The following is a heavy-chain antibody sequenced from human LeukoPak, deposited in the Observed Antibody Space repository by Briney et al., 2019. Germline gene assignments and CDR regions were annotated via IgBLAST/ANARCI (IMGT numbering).Heavy chain of an antibody. CDR3: ARGPPDCSSTSCYAFDAFDI. V-gene: IGHV4-38-2*02. Sequence: SETLSLTCTVSGYSISSGYYWGWIRQPPGKGLEWIGSIYHSGSTYYNPSLKSRVTISVDTSKNQFSLKLSSVTAADTAVYYCARGPPDCSSTSCYAFDAFDIWGQGTMVTVSS. CDR1: GYSISSGYY. CDR2: IYHSGST. J-gene: IGHJ3*02. D-gene: IGHD2-2*01.